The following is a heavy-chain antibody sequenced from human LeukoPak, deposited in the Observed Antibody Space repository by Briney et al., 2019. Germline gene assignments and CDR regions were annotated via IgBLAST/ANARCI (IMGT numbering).Heavy chain of an antibody. D-gene: IGHD3-16*01. CDR2: ISALNGNA. V-gene: IGHV1-18*01. J-gene: IGHJ4*02. CDR1: GYTFTDYG. CDR3: ARDEQYQLMILDF. Sequence: ASVKVSYKASGYTFTDYGFTWVRQAPGQGLEWMGWISALNGNANYAHKFRGRVTLTRDTSTGTAYMELRSLKSDDTAVYYCARDEQYQLMILDFWGQGTLITVSS.